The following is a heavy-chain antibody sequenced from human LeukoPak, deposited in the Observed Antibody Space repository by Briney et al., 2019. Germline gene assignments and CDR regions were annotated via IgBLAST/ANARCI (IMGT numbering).Heavy chain of an antibody. V-gene: IGHV4-59*01. D-gene: IGHD6-13*01. CDR1: GGSISSYY. CDR3: AAAGTRSARLFFDY. Sequence: SETLSLTCTVSGGSISSYYWSWIRQPPGKGLEWIGYIYYSGSTNYNPSLKSRVTISVDTSKNQFSLKLSSVTAADTAVYYCAAAGTRSARLFFDYWGQGTLVTVSS. CDR2: IYYSGST. J-gene: IGHJ4*02.